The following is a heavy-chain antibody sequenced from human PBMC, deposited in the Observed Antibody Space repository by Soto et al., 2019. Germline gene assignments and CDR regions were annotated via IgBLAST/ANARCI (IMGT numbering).Heavy chain of an antibody. Sequence: EVQLVESGGGLVQPGGSLRLSCAASGFTFSSYSMNWVRQAPGKGLEWVSYISSSSSTLYYADSVKGRFTISRDNAKNSLCLQMNSLRAEDTAVYYCAGRSITARIDTFDIWGQGTVVTVSS. CDR2: ISSSSSTL. D-gene: IGHD6-6*01. CDR3: AGRSITARIDTFDI. V-gene: IGHV3-48*01. J-gene: IGHJ3*02. CDR1: GFTFSSYS.